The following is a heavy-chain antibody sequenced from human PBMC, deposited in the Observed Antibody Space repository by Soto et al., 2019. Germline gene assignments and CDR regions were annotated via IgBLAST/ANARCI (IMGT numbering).Heavy chain of an antibody. Sequence: QVQLVQSGAEVKKPGASVKVSCKASGYTFTSYDINWVRQATGQGLEWMGWMNPNSGNTGYAQKVQGRVTMTRNTSIRAAYMELSSLRSETTAVYYCARGELLWFGELLRWGQGTLVTVSS. V-gene: IGHV1-8*01. D-gene: IGHD3-10*01. CDR2: MNPNSGNT. CDR3: ARGELLWFGELLR. CDR1: GYTFTSYD. J-gene: IGHJ4*02.